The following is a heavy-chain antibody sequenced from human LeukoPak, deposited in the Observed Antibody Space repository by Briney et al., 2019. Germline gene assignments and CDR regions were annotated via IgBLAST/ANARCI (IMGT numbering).Heavy chain of an antibody. CDR2: VHPNSGST. CDR1: GYPFTTYE. V-gene: IGHV1-8*01. D-gene: IGHD1-14*01. J-gene: IGHJ5*02. Sequence: ASVKVSCKTSGYPFTTYEINWARQAAGQGLEWMGWVHPNSGSTAYAQKFQGRVTMTRDTSISTAYMELTGLRSDDTAVYFCARGPRNDPWGQGTLVTVSS. CDR3: ARGPRNDP.